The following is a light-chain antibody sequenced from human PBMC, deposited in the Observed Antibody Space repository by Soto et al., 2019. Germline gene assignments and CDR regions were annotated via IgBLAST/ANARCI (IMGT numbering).Light chain of an antibody. J-gene: IGLJ2*01. CDR1: KLGDKF. Sequence: SSELTQPPSVSVSPGQTANITCSGDKLGDKFACWYQVKPGQSPVLVIYQDNRRPSGIPERFSGSNSGNTATLTISGTQAMDEADYYCQAWDTSAARVVFGGGTKLTVL. CDR2: QDN. V-gene: IGLV3-1*01. CDR3: QAWDTSAARVV.